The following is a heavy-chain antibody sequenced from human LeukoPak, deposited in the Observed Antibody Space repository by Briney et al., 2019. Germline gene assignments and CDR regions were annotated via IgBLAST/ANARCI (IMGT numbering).Heavy chain of an antibody. J-gene: IGHJ3*02. CDR3: ARESVLGIAARDAFDI. CDR2: ISYDGSNK. D-gene: IGHD6-6*01. CDR1: GFTFSSYA. Sequence: PGRSLRLSCAASGFTFSSYAMHWVRQAPGKGLEWVAVISYDGSNKYYADSVKGRFTISRDNSKNTLYLQMNSLRAEDTAVYYCARESVLGIAARDAFDIWGQGTMVTVSS. V-gene: IGHV3-30-3*01.